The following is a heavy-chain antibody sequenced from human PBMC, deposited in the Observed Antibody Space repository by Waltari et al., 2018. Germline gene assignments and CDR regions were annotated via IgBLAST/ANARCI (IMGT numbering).Heavy chain of an antibody. CDR2: IYFSGST. CDR1: GASITSTGYY. J-gene: IGHJ4*02. Sequence: QLQLHQSGPRLVKTSETLSLTCTVSGASITSTGYYSAWVRQVPGKCLEWIGAIYFSGSTYYNPSLRGRTSVSFDTTKNEFSLKLESLTAADSAIYYCARGGAYWLTFFDFWSPGSLVTVSS. V-gene: IGHV4-39*07. CDR3: ARGGAYWLTFFDF. D-gene: IGHD2-21*01.